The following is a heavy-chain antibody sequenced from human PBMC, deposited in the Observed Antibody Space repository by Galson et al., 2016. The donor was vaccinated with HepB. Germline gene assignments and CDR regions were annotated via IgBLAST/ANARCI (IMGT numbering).Heavy chain of an antibody. V-gene: IGHV1-2*02. Sequence: SVKVSCKASGYTFTPYDIYWVRQAPGQGLKWMGWINPNNGDTMYAQNFRGRVTLTRDTSISTAYMELDSLTSDDTAVYYCARPVNRVGTGYWGQGTLVSVSS. CDR2: INPNNGDT. CDR1: GYTFTPYD. D-gene: IGHD1-1*01. CDR3: ARPVNRVGTGY. J-gene: IGHJ4*02.